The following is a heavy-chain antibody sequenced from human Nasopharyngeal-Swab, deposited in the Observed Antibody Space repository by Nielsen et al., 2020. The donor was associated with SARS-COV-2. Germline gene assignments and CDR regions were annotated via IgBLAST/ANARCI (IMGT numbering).Heavy chain of an antibody. D-gene: IGHD2-21*02. V-gene: IGHV3-9*01. CDR1: GFTFDDYA. J-gene: IGHJ4*02. CDR2: ILRESGTI. Sequence: GGSLRLSCAASGFTFDDYAMHWVRQAPGKGPEWVSGILRESGTIGYADSVRGRFTISRDNAKDSLYLEMNSLRPGDTALYYCVKDMGTVTAGLGYWGQGTLVTVSA. CDR3: VKDMGTVTAGLGY.